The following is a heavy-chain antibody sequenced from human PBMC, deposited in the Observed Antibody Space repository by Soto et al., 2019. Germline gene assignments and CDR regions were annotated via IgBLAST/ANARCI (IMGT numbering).Heavy chain of an antibody. CDR1: GGSISSGGYY. Sequence: QVQLQESGPGLVKPSQTLSLTCTVSGGSISSGGYYWSWIRQHPGKGLEWIGYIYYSGSTYYNPSLKSRVTISVDTSKYQFSLKLSSVTAADTAVYYCARLALQYYYGMDVWGQGTTVTVSS. CDR3: ARLALQYYYGMDV. V-gene: IGHV4-31*03. CDR2: IYYSGST. J-gene: IGHJ6*02.